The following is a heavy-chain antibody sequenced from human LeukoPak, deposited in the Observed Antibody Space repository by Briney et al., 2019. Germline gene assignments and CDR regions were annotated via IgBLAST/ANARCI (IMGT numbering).Heavy chain of an antibody. J-gene: IGHJ4*02. Sequence: SETLSLTCAVSGYSISSGYYWGWIRQPPGKGLEWIGSIYHSGSTYYNPSLKSRVTISVDTSKNQFSLKLSSVTAADTAVYYCARGGVVVAAADPFDYWGQGTLVTVSS. D-gene: IGHD2-15*01. CDR3: ARGGVVVAAADPFDY. V-gene: IGHV4-38-2*01. CDR2: IYHSGST. CDR1: GYSISSGYY.